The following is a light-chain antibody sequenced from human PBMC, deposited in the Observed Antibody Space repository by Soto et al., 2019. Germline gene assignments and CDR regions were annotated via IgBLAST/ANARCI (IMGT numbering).Light chain of an antibody. J-gene: IGKJ1*01. CDR3: QQYDIWWT. CDR2: GAS. V-gene: IGKV3-15*01. Sequence: VMTQSPATLSGSPGERATLSCRATQSVGTKLAWYQQKPGQAPRLLIYGASTRATGIPARFSGGGSGTEFTLTINSLQSEDFAVYYCQQYDIWWTFGQGTKVEI. CDR1: QSVGTK.